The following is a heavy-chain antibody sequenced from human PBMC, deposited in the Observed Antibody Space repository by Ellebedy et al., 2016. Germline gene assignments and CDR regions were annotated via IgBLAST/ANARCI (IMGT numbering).Heavy chain of an antibody. J-gene: IGHJ5*02. Sequence: SETLSLXXAVYGGSFSGYYWSWIRQPPGKGLEWIGEINHSGSTNYNPSLKSRVTISVDTSKNQFSLKLSSVTAADTAVYYCARGSLVVVVAATGGGGWFDPWGQGTLVTVSS. CDR3: ARGSLVVVVAATGGGGWFDP. CDR2: INHSGST. CDR1: GGSFSGYY. V-gene: IGHV4-34*01. D-gene: IGHD2-15*01.